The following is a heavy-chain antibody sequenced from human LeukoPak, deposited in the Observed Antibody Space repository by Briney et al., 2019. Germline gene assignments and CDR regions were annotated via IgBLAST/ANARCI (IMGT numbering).Heavy chain of an antibody. Sequence: GGSLRLSCAASGFTFSSYGMHWVRQAPGKGLEWVAVIWYDGSNKYYADSVKGRFTISRDNSKNTLYLQMNSLKAEDTAVYYCARDAGYCSGGSCYPGQFDYWGQGTLVTVSS. CDR1: GFTFSSYG. CDR2: IWYDGSNK. V-gene: IGHV3-33*01. D-gene: IGHD2-15*01. J-gene: IGHJ4*02. CDR3: ARDAGYCSGGSCYPGQFDY.